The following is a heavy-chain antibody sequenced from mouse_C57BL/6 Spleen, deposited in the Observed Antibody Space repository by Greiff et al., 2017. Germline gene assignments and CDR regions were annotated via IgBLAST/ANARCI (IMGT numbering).Heavy chain of an antibody. CDR3: ARRNGFFWYIDV. CDR2: IWSDGST. V-gene: IGHV2-6*03. Sequence: QVQLKESGPGLVAPSQTLSITCTASGFSLTSYGVHWVRQPPGKGLEWLVVIWSDGSTTYNSALKSRLTISKDNSKIQVFLKMNSLQTDDTAMYYGARRNGFFWYIDVWGTGTSVTVSS. J-gene: IGHJ1*03. D-gene: IGHD2-2*01. CDR1: GFSLTSYG.